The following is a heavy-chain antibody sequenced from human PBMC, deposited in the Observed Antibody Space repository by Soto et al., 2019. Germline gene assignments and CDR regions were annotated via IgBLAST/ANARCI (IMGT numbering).Heavy chain of an antibody. J-gene: IGHJ4*02. CDR3: ARVRTGFRGPGSFDY. Sequence: QVQLVESGGGVVQPERSLRLSCAASGFTFSSYAMHWVRQAPGKGLEWVAVISYDGSNKYYADSVKGRFTISRDNSKNTLYLQMNSLRAEDTAVYYCARVRTGFRGPGSFDYWGQGTLVTVSS. CDR1: GFTFSSYA. V-gene: IGHV3-30-3*01. D-gene: IGHD1-1*01. CDR2: ISYDGSNK.